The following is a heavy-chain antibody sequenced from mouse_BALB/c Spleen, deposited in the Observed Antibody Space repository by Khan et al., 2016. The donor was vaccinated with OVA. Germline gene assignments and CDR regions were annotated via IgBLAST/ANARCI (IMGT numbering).Heavy chain of an antibody. CDR2: IWSGGST. CDR3: ARNSYRYDFTY. V-gene: IGHV2-2*01. J-gene: IGHJ3*01. CDR1: GFSLTTYG. Sequence: QVQLKQSGPGLVQPSQSLSLTCPFSGFSLTTYGIHWVRQSPGKGLEWLGVIWSGGSTDYNAPFISRLSISKDNAKSQVVFKMNSLKVDDTARYYCARNSYRYDFTYWGQGTLVTVSA. D-gene: IGHD2-12*01.